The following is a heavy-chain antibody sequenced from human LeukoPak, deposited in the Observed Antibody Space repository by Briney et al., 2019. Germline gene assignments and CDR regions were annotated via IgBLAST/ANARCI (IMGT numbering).Heavy chain of an antibody. CDR2: INPNSGGT. J-gene: IGHJ4*02. CDR1: GYTFTGYY. CDR3: ARVTIFGVVIIDY. V-gene: IGHV1-2*06. D-gene: IGHD3-3*01. Sequence: ASVKVSCKASGYTFTGYYMHWVRQAPGQGLEWMGRINPNSGGTNYAQKFQGRVTMTRDTSISTAYMELSRLRSDDTAVYDCARVTIFGVVIIDYWGQGTLVTVSS.